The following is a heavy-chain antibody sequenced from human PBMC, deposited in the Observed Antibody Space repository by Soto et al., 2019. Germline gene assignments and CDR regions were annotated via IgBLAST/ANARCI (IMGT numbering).Heavy chain of an antibody. CDR3: ARQGYCSGGSCYSFYAY. CDR1: GVSISSSY. D-gene: IGHD2-15*01. J-gene: IGHJ4*02. Sequence: SETLSLTCTVSGVSISSSYWSWIRQPPGKGLEWIGYIYYSGSTNYNPSLKSRVTISVDTSKNQFSLKLSSVTAADTAVYYCARQGYCSGGSCYSFYAYWGQGTLVTVSS. V-gene: IGHV4-59*08. CDR2: IYYSGST.